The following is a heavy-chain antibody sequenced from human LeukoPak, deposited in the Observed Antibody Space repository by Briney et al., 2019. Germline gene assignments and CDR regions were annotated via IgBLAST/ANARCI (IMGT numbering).Heavy chain of an antibody. D-gene: IGHD5-18*01. CDR2: ISYDGSNK. V-gene: IGHV3-30-3*01. CDR1: GFTFSSYA. CDR3: AREGGYSYGYFHAYFDY. J-gene: IGHJ4*02. Sequence: GGSLRLSCAASGFTFSSYAMHWVRQAPGKRLEWVAVISYDGSNKYYADSVKGRFTISRDNSKNTLYLQMNSLRAEDTAVYYCAREGGYSYGYFHAYFDYWGQGTLVTVSS.